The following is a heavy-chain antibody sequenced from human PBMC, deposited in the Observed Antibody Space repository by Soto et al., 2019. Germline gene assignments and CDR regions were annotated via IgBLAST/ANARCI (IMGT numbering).Heavy chain of an antibody. Sequence: SETLSLACAVYGGSFIGYYCIFIRHPPCKWLEWIGEINHSGSTNYNPSLKSRVTISVDTSKNQFSLKLSSVTAADTAVYYCATGSGSYRNWFDPWGQGTLVTVSS. CDR2: INHSGST. CDR3: ATGSGSYRNWFDP. J-gene: IGHJ5*02. D-gene: IGHD1-26*01. CDR1: GGSFIGYY. V-gene: IGHV4-34*01.